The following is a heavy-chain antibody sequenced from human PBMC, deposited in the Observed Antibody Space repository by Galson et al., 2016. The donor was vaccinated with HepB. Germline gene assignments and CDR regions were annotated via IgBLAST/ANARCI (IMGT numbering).Heavy chain of an antibody. CDR2: IRGSGTT. D-gene: IGHD6-6*01. CDR3: AKELVSNTGRAFDY. V-gene: IGHV3-23*01. CDR1: GFTFTNYG. J-gene: IGHJ4*02. Sequence: SLRLSCAASGFTFTNYGMSWVRQAPGKGLEWVSGIRGSGTTYYADSVKGRVTISRDNSKNTVYLQMDSLRAEDTALYYCAKELVSNTGRAFDYWGQGTLVTVSS.